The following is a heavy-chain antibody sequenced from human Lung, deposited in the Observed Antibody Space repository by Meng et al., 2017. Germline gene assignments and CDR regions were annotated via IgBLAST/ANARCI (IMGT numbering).Heavy chain of an antibody. J-gene: IGHJ4*02. V-gene: IGHV4-4*02. CDR2: IFHSGST. CDR1: GGSITSSTW. CDR3: ARFDISSSGRGDY. Sequence: QVQLQELGPGLVKPSGTLSLTCAVSGGSITSSTWWSWVRQTPGKGLEWFGEIFHSGSTNYNPPLESRVTRSVDKSKNQFSLKVYSVTAADTATYYCARFDISSSGRGDYWGQGILVTVSS. D-gene: IGHD1-26*01.